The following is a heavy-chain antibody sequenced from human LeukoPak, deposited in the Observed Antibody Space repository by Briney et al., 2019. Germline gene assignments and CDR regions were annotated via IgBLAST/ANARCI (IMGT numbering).Heavy chain of an antibody. CDR1: GFTFSSYW. CDR3: ARDLRPADH. CDR2: INGDGTRR. V-gene: IGHV3-74*01. Sequence: PGGSLRLSCAASGFTFSSYWLVWVRQAPGKGLVWVSRINGDGTRRGYAVSVRGRFTISRDNAKNTVDLQMDSLGPEDTALYYCARDLRPADHWGQGVLVTVSS. J-gene: IGHJ5*02.